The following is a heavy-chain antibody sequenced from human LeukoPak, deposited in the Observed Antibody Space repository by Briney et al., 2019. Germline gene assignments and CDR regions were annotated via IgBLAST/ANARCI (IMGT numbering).Heavy chain of an antibody. CDR2: ISSGSSTI. CDR3: AREAPISDSGSYYKSLGY. J-gene: IGHJ4*02. Sequence: GGSLRLSCAASRFTFNDYSVNWVRQAPGKGLEWVSYISSGSSTIYYADSVKGRFTISRDNANNSVYLQMNSLRAEDTAVYYCAREAPISDSGSYYKSLGYWGQGTLVTVSS. V-gene: IGHV3-48*01. D-gene: IGHD3-10*01. CDR1: RFTFNDYS.